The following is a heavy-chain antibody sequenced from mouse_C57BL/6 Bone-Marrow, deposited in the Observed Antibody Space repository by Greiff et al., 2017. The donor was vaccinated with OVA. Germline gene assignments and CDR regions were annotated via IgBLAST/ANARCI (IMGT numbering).Heavy chain of an antibody. CDR2: IDPSDSET. Sequence: QVQLQQPGAELVRPGSSVTLSCKASGYTFTSYWMHWVKQRPLQGLEWIGNIDPSDSETHYNQKFKDKATFTVDKSSSTAFMQFSSLTSEDSAVYYCARTYYYGSSFGYWGQGTTLTVSS. D-gene: IGHD1-1*01. J-gene: IGHJ2*01. CDR1: GYTFTSYW. V-gene: IGHV1-52*01. CDR3: ARTYYYGSSFGY.